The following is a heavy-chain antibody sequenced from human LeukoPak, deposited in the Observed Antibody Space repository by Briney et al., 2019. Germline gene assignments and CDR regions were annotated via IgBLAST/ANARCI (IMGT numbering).Heavy chain of an antibody. CDR2: INHSGST. D-gene: IGHD2-2*01. V-gene: IGHV4-34*01. CDR3: ARGIGYCSSTSCYGGWFDP. CDR1: GGSFSGYY. J-gene: IGHJ5*02. Sequence: SETLSLTCAVYGGSFSGYYWSWIRQPPGKGLEWIGEINHSGSTNYNPSLKSRVTISVDTSKNQFSPKLSSVTAADTAVYYCARGIGYCSSTSCYGGWFDPWGQGTLVTVSS.